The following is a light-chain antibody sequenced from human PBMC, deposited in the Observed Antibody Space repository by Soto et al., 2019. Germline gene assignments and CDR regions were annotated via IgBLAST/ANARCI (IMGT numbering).Light chain of an antibody. Sequence: EIVLTQYPGTLSLSPGERATLSCRASQSVSNNYLAWYQQKPGQAPRLLIYDASSRATGIPDRFSGSGSGTDFTLTISRLEPEDSAVYFCQQYDTSPTFGQGTKV. CDR3: QQYDTSPT. CDR1: QSVSNNY. J-gene: IGKJ1*01. CDR2: DAS. V-gene: IGKV3-20*01.